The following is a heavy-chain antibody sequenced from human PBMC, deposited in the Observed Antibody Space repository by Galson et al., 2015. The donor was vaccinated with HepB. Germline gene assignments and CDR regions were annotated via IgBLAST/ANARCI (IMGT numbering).Heavy chain of an antibody. CDR3: AKGWSAVFYDMDV. V-gene: IGHV3-23*01. Sequence: SLRLSCAASGFTFSSYAINWVRQAPGKGLEWVSSISGSGGRTHYADSVKGQFTISRDNSKNTLYLQMNSLRAEDTAVYYCAKGWSAVFYDMDVWGQGTTVIVSS. CDR1: GFTFSSYA. CDR2: ISGSGGRT. D-gene: IGHD2-8*01. J-gene: IGHJ6*02.